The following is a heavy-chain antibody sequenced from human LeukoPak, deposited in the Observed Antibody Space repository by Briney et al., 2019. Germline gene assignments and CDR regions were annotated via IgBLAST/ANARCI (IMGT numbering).Heavy chain of an antibody. D-gene: IGHD2-15*01. J-gene: IGHJ5*02. Sequence: SVKVSCKASGGTFSSYAISWVRQAPGQGLEWMGRIIPIFGTANYAQKFQGRVTITTDESTSTAYMELSSLRSEDTAVYYCAKEPNGKLKLNPEDRYCSGGSCYSWFDPWGQGTLVTASS. CDR1: GGTFSSYA. CDR3: AKEPNGKLKLNPEDRYCSGGSCYSWFDP. V-gene: IGHV1-69*05. CDR2: IIPIFGTA.